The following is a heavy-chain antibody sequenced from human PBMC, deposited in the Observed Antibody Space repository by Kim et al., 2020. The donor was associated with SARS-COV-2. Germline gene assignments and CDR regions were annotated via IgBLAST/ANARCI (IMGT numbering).Heavy chain of an antibody. CDR2: IYYSGNT. J-gene: IGHJ4*02. Sequence: SETLSLTCTVSGGSISSSSYYWGWIRQPPGKGLEWIGSIYYSGNTYYNPSLKSRVTISVDTSKNQFSLKLSSVTAADTAVYYCARQMGITMIVVVISTHFDYWGQGTLVTVSS. CDR3: ARQMGITMIVVVISTHFDY. D-gene: IGHD3-22*01. V-gene: IGHV4-39*01. CDR1: GGSISSSSYY.